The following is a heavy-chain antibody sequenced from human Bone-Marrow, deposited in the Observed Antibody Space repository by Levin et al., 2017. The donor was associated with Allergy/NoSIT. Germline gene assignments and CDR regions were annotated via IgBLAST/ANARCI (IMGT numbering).Heavy chain of an antibody. D-gene: IGHD2-15*01. Sequence: LSLTCAASEFTFSNYAMTWVRQAPGKGLEWVSSISGSGDNTYYADSVKGRFSISRDNSKSTLYLQMNSLRAEDTAVYYCTNCATSGGTCYYGYWGQGTLVTVSS. J-gene: IGHJ4*02. CDR1: EFTFSNYA. CDR2: ISGSGDNT. CDR3: TNCATSGGTCYYGY. V-gene: IGHV3-23*01.